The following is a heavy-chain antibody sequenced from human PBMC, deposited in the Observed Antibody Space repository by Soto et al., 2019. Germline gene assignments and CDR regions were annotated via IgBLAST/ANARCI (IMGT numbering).Heavy chain of an antibody. Sequence: QVQLQESGPGLVKPSQTLSLTCTVSGGSISSGDYYWSWIRQPPGKGLEWIGYIYYSGSTYYNPSLKSRVTISVDTSKNQFSLKLSSVTAADTAVYYCACGFGYDSPDYYYYGMDVWGQGTTVTVSS. J-gene: IGHJ6*02. CDR3: ACGFGYDSPDYYYYGMDV. V-gene: IGHV4-30-4*01. CDR1: GGSISSGDYY. D-gene: IGHD5-12*01. CDR2: IYYSGST.